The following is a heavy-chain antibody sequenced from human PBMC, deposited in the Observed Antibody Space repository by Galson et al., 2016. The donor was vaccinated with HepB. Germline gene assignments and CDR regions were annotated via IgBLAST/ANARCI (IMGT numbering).Heavy chain of an antibody. J-gene: IGHJ3*02. CDR1: EFSFSSAW. D-gene: IGHD2-2*02. CDR3: ARDYTWGACDI. V-gene: IGHV3-7*03. Sequence: SLRLSCAASEFSFSSAWMTWVRQAPGKGLEWVANIRPDGIEINYVDSVRGRFTISSENAKNSLYLQMNSLRAEDTAIYYCARDYTWGACDIWGHGTLVTVSS. CDR2: IRPDGIEI.